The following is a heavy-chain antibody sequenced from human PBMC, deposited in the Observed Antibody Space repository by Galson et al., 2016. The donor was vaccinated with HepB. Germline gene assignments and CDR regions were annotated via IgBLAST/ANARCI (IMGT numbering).Heavy chain of an antibody. J-gene: IGHJ4*02. D-gene: IGHD5-12*01. V-gene: IGHV3-21*01. Sequence: SLRLSCAASGFTFSNYNMNWVRQAPGKGLEWVSSISGTNGFIYQADSVKGRFTISRDNAYNSLYLQMNSLRVEDTAVYYCVRGAGGYAPHFDYWGQGTLVTVSS. CDR1: GFTFSNYN. CDR2: ISGTNGFI. CDR3: VRGAGGYAPHFDY.